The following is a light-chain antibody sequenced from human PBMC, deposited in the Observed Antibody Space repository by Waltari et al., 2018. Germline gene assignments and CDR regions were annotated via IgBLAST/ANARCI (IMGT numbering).Light chain of an antibody. CDR1: QSVSSW. Sequence: IQMTQAPSTLSASVGDRVTMTCRASQSVSSWLVWYQQKPGKAPKLLIYKTSTLESGVPSRFSGSGYGTEFSLTISSLQPDDFATYYCQHYSTYSWTFGQGTKLEIK. CDR2: KTS. V-gene: IGKV1-5*03. CDR3: QHYSTYSWT. J-gene: IGKJ1*01.